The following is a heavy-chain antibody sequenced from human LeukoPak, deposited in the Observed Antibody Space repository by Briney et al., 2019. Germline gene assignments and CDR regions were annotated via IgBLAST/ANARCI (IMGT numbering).Heavy chain of an antibody. J-gene: IGHJ4*02. CDR3: ARSKYHLLY. Sequence: KTSETLSLTCTVSGGSISNYYWTWIRQPPGKGLEWIGYVYYSGSTNYNPSLKSRVTISVDTSKNQFSLKLSSVTAADTAVYYCARSKYHLLYWGQGTLVTVSS. V-gene: IGHV4-59*01. D-gene: IGHD2-2*01. CDR1: GGSISNYY. CDR2: VYYSGST.